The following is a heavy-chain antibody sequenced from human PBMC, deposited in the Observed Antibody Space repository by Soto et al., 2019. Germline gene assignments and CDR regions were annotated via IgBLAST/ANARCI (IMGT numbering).Heavy chain of an antibody. CDR3: ARERRYSSGLFDY. CDR2: IYHSGST. D-gene: IGHD6-19*01. V-gene: IGHV4-38-2*02. J-gene: IGHJ4*02. Sequence: SETLSLTCAVSGYSISSAYYWGWIRQPPGKGLEWIGSIYHSGSTYYNPSLKSRVTISVDTSKNQFSLKLSSVTAADTAVYYCARERRYSSGLFDYWGQGTLVTVSS. CDR1: GYSISSAYY.